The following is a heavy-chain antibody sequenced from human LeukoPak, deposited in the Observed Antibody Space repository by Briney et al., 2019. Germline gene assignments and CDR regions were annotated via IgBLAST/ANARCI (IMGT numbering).Heavy chain of an antibody. D-gene: IGHD3-22*01. V-gene: IGHV4-59*01. J-gene: IGHJ4*02. CDR1: GGSMTNSY. CDR2: IYFTGST. Sequence: PSETLSLTCTVSGGSMTNSYWGWIRQPPGKGLEWLGYIYFTGSTNYNPSLKSRVTISVDTSKNQFSLKLSSVTAADTAVYYCARGGDSSGYYYPVFDYWGQGTLVTVSS. CDR3: ARGGDSSGYYYPVFDY.